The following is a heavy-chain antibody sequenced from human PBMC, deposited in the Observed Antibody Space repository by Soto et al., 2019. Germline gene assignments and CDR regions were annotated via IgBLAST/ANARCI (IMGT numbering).Heavy chain of an antibody. J-gene: IGHJ4*02. CDR3: ARVPRGYSGYDYLKTEPVFDY. CDR2: ISYDGSNK. D-gene: IGHD5-12*01. CDR1: GFTFSSYA. Sequence: PGGSLRLSCAASGFTFSSYAMHWVRQAPGKGLEWVAVISYDGSNKYYADSVKGRFTISRDNSKNTLYLQMNSLRAEDTAVYYCARVPRGYSGYDYLKTEPVFDYWGQGTLVTAPQ. V-gene: IGHV3-30-3*01.